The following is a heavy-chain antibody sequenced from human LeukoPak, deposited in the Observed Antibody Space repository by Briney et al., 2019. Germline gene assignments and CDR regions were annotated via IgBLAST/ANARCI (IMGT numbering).Heavy chain of an antibody. CDR2: IYYSGST. J-gene: IGHJ4*02. CDR3: ARDRHYDSSGLGD. Sequence: PSETLSLTCTVSGGSISSSSYYWGWIRQPPGKGLEWIGNIYYSGSTYYNPSLNSRVTISVDTSKNQFSLKLSSVTAADTAVYYCARDRHYDSSGLGDWGQGTLVTVSS. D-gene: IGHD3-22*01. CDR1: GGSISSSSYY. V-gene: IGHV4-39*02.